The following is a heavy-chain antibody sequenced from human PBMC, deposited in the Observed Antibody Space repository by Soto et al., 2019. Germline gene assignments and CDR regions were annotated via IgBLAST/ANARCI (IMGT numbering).Heavy chain of an antibody. D-gene: IGHD3-22*01. Sequence: GGSLRLSCAASGFTFSSYAMSWVRQAPGKGLEWVSAISGSGGSTYYADSVKGRFTISRDNSKNTLYLQMNSLRAEDTAVYYCAKDFYYESGAYYYLFDYWGQGTLVTVSS. J-gene: IGHJ4*02. CDR2: ISGSGGST. CDR3: AKDFYYESGAYYYLFDY. CDR1: GFTFSSYA. V-gene: IGHV3-23*01.